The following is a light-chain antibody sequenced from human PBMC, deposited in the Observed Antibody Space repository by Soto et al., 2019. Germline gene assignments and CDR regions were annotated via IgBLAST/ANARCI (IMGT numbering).Light chain of an antibody. V-gene: IGLV2-18*02. J-gene: IGLJ1*01. CDR1: KNDIGVYDF. Sequence: QSALTQPPSASGSPGQSVTISCTGTKNDIGVYDFVSWYQHHPGKAPRLIIYEVVQRPSGVPDRFSGSKSGNTASLTISGLQAEDEADYYCNSYTSSSAYVFGTGTKLTVL. CDR2: EVV. CDR3: NSYTSSSAYV.